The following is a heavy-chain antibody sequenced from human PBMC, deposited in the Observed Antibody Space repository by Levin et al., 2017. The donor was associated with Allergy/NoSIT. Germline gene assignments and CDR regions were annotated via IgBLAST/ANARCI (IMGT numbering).Heavy chain of an antibody. J-gene: IGHJ4*02. V-gene: IGHV5-51*01. Sequence: GASVKVSCKVSGYTFINYWVAWVRQMPGKGLEWMGSFHPGDSETRYSPSFQGQVTMSADKSTTTAYLQWSSLKASDTAIYFCARHQQLVLFDYWGQGTLVTVSS. CDR2: FHPGDSET. D-gene: IGHD6-13*01. CDR3: ARHQQLVLFDY. CDR1: GYTFINYW.